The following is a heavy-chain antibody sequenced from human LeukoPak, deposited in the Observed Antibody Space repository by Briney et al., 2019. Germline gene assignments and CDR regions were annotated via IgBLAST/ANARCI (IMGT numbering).Heavy chain of an antibody. Sequence: GGSLRLSCAASGFTFNSYAMSWVRQAPGKGLEWVSAISGSGGGTYYADSVRGRFTISRDNSKNTLNLQMNSLRAEDTAVYYCAKVRHPYGPPDQYFDHWGQGTLVTVSS. CDR1: GFTFNSYA. V-gene: IGHV3-23*01. CDR3: AKVRHPYGPPDQYFDH. CDR2: ISGSGGGT. J-gene: IGHJ4*02. D-gene: IGHD3-10*01.